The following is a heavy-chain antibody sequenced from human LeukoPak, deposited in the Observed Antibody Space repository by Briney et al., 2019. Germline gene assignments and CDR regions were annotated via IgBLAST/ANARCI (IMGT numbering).Heavy chain of an antibody. CDR1: GFTFSSHW. D-gene: IGHD5-18*01. J-gene: IGHJ4*02. CDR3: ASPMWDTVIHDY. CDR2: INSDGSRT. Sequence: QPGGSLRLSCAASGFTFSSHWMHWVRQAPGKGLVWVSRINSDGSRTTYADSVKGRFTISRDNAKNTLYLQMNSLRAEDTAVYYCASPMWDTVIHDYWGQRTLVTVSS. V-gene: IGHV3-74*01.